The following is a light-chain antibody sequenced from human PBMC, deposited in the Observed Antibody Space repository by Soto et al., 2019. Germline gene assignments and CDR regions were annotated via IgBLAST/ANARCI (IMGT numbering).Light chain of an antibody. Sequence: DLQMTQSPSSLSASVGDRVTITCRASQGISNYLAWYQQQPGKVPKLLIYVASTLQSGVPSRFSGSGSGTDFTLTISSLQPEDVATYYCQKYNSAPWTFAQGTKVEIK. CDR2: VAS. CDR3: QKYNSAPWT. J-gene: IGKJ1*01. CDR1: QGISNY. V-gene: IGKV1-27*01.